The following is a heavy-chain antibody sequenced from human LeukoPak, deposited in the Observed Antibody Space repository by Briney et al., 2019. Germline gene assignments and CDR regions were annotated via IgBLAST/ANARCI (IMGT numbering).Heavy chain of an antibody. V-gene: IGHV3-23*01. J-gene: IGHJ4*02. CDR2: ISGSGVTQ. CDR1: GITLSNYG. D-gene: IGHD3-22*01. CDR3: AKRGVVIRVILVGFHKEAYYFDS. Sequence: GGSLRLSCAVSGITLSNYGMSWVRQAPGKGLEWVAGISGSGVTQNYADSVKGRFTISRDNPKNTLFLHMNSLRAEDTAVYFCAKRGVVIRVILVGFHKEAYYFDSWGQGALVTVSS.